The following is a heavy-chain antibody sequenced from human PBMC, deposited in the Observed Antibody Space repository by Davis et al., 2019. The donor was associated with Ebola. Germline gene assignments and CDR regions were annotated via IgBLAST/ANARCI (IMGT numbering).Heavy chain of an antibody. V-gene: IGHV1-69*05. J-gene: IGHJ4*02. CDR2: IIPMFRSA. D-gene: IGHD3-9*01. CDR3: ARSATGHFFFDY. CDR1: GGTFNSFA. Sequence: SVKVSCKTSGGTFNSFAIGWVRQAPGQGLEWMGGIIPMFRSANYADKFQGRVAMTRDTSISTAYMELSRLKSDDTAVYYCARSATGHFFFDYWGQGTLVTVSA.